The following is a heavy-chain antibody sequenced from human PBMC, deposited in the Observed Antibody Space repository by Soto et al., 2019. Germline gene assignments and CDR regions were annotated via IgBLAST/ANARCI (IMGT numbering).Heavy chain of an antibody. CDR3: ARVRQGCSANNCYFDP. J-gene: IGHJ5*01. Sequence: LTCTLSGGSVRAPDWWNWVRQSPDKGLEWIAEVHISGHSNYNPSLRSRVSESIGSSKNQFYLNLNSVTAADTAIYYCARVRQGCSANNCYFDPWGQGTQVTVSS. CDR2: VHISGHS. V-gene: IGHV4-4*02. D-gene: IGHD1-1*01. CDR1: GGSVRAPDW.